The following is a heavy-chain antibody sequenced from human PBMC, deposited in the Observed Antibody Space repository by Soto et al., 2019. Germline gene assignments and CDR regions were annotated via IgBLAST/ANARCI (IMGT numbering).Heavy chain of an antibody. CDR3: ARVLGGMATVPFDY. CDR2: ISYEGSNK. J-gene: IGHJ4*02. V-gene: IGHV3-30-3*01. CDR1: GVTFSSYA. D-gene: IGHD4-4*01. Sequence: PGWSMRLSCAASGVTFSSYAVRRVLQDPGTGLEWVAVISYEGSNKYYADSVKGRFTISRDNSKHTLYLQMNSLRTEDTAVYYCARVLGGMATVPFDYWGQGALVTVSS.